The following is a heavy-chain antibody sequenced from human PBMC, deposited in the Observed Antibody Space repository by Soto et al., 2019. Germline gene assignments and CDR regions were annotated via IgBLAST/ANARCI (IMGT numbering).Heavy chain of an antibody. Sequence: SVKVSXKASGGTFSSYAISWVRQAPGQGLEWMGGIIPIFGTANYAQKFQGRVTITADESTSTAYMELSSLRSEDTAVYYCARETSSGWYKRSFDYWGQGTLVTVSS. J-gene: IGHJ4*02. CDR2: IIPIFGTA. V-gene: IGHV1-69*13. CDR1: GGTFSSYA. D-gene: IGHD6-19*01. CDR3: ARETSSGWYKRSFDY.